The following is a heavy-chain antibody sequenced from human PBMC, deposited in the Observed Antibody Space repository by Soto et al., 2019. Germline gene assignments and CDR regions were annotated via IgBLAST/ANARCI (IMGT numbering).Heavy chain of an antibody. CDR2: IYSGGST. CDR1: GFTVSSNY. CDR3: ARVGSSSPPGPMDV. V-gene: IGHV3-66*01. Sequence: GGSLRLSCAASGFTVSSNYMSWVRQAPGKGLEWVSVIYSGGSTYYADSVKGRFTISRDNSKNTLYLQMNSLRAEDTAVYYCARVGSSSPPGPMDVWGKGTTVTVSS. J-gene: IGHJ6*03. D-gene: IGHD6-13*01.